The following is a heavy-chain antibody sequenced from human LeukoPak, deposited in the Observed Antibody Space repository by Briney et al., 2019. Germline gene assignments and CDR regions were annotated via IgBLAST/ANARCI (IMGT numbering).Heavy chain of an antibody. Sequence: SETLSLTCTVSGGSISTGDHYWNWIRQSPGKGLEWIAYIYYSGSTHYNPSLESRVDISLDTSRNQFYLKLSSMTAADTAVYYCARGYCGGNRCFGPWGQGTLVTVSS. CDR3: ARGYCGGNRCFGP. J-gene: IGHJ5*02. V-gene: IGHV4-30-4*08. CDR2: IYYSGST. D-gene: IGHD2-21*01. CDR1: GGSISTGDHY.